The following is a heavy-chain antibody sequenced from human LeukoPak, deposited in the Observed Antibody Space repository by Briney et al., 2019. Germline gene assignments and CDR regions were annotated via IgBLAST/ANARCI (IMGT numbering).Heavy chain of an antibody. J-gene: IGHJ6*02. Sequence: ASVKVSCKASGYTFTSYYMHWVRQAPGQGLEWMGIINPSGGSTSYAQKFQGRVTMTRDTSTSTVYMELSSLRSEDTAVYYCAGGLLEAQGWLQWLGTVYSMDVWGQGTPATVSS. V-gene: IGHV1-46*01. CDR1: GYTFTSYY. D-gene: IGHD5-24*01. CDR2: INPSGGST. CDR3: AGGLLEAQGWLQWLGTVYSMDV.